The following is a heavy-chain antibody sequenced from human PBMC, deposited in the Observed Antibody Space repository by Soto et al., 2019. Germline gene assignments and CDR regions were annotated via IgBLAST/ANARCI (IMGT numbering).Heavy chain of an antibody. CDR3: ARGSIVVVPAANNWFDP. CDR1: GFTFSSYS. J-gene: IGHJ5*02. D-gene: IGHD2-2*01. V-gene: IGHV3-21*01. Sequence: QRLSCAASGFTFSSYSMNWVRQAPGKGLEWVSSISSSSSYIYYADSVKGRFTISRDNAKNSLYLQMNSLRAEDTAVYYCARGSIVVVPAANNWFDPWGQGTLVTVSS. CDR2: ISSSSSYI.